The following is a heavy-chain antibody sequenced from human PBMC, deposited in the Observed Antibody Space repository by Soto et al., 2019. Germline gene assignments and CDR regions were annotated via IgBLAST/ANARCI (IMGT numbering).Heavy chain of an antibody. J-gene: IGHJ4*02. CDR2: IYYSGST. D-gene: IGHD6-13*01. CDR1: GGSISSSSYY. Sequence: QLQLQESGPGLVKPSETLSLTCTVSGGSISSSSYYWGWIRQPPGKGLEWIGSIYYSGSTYYNPSLKSRVTISVDTSKNQFSLKLSSVTAADTAVYYCASSRGGIAAAHDYWGQGTLVTVSS. V-gene: IGHV4-39*01. CDR3: ASSRGGIAAAHDY.